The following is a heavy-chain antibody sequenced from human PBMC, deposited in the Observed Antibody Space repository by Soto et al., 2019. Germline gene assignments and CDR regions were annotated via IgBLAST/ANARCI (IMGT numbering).Heavy chain of an antibody. Sequence: ASVRVSCKASGGTFSSYAISWVRQAPGQGLEWMGGIIPIFGTANYAQKFQGRVTITADESTSTAYMELSSLRSEDTAVYYCARDPDIVVVPAAHERYYYYYGMDVWGQGTTVTVSS. D-gene: IGHD2-2*01. CDR1: GGTFSSYA. V-gene: IGHV1-69*13. CDR2: IIPIFGTA. CDR3: ARDPDIVVVPAAHERYYYYYGMDV. J-gene: IGHJ6*02.